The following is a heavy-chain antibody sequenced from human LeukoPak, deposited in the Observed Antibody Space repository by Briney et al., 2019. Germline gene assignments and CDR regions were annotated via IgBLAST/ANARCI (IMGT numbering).Heavy chain of an antibody. CDR3: ARIAGYSRVYYYYYYGMDV. Sequence: SETLSLTCAVYGGSFSGYYWSWIRQPPGKGLEWIGEINHSGSTNYNPSLKSRVTISVDTSKIQFSLKLSSVTAADTAVYYCARIAGYSRVYYYYYYGMDVWGKGTTVTVSS. J-gene: IGHJ6*04. V-gene: IGHV4-34*01. CDR2: INHSGST. D-gene: IGHD6-13*01. CDR1: GGSFSGYY.